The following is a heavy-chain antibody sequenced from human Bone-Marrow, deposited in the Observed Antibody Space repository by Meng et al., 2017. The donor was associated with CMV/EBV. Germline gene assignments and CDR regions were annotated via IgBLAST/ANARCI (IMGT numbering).Heavy chain of an antibody. J-gene: IGHJ4*02. CDR3: ATQDAFCSVF. D-gene: IGHD2-15*01. V-gene: IGHV4-34*01. CDR2: INHSGST. Sequence: GSLRLSCAVYGGSFSGYYWSWIRQPPGKGLEWIGEINHSGSTNYNPSLKSRVTISVDTSKNQFSLQLSSVTAADTAVYYCATQDAFCSVFWGPGALVTGSS. CDR1: GGSFSGYY.